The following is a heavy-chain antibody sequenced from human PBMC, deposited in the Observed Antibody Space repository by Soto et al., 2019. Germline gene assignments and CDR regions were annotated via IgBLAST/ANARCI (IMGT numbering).Heavy chain of an antibody. Sequence: ASVKVSCKASGYTFTSYYMHWVRQAPGQGLERMGIINPSGGSTSFAQKFQGRVTMTRDTSTSTVYMELSSLRSEDTAVYYCARDHGGFCLDYWGQGTLVTVSS. CDR3: ARDHGGFCLDY. CDR1: GYTFTSYY. J-gene: IGHJ4*02. D-gene: IGHD2-15*01. V-gene: IGHV1-46*01. CDR2: INPSGGST.